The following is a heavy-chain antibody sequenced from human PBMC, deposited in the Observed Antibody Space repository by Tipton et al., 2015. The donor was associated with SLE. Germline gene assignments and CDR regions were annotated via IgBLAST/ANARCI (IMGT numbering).Heavy chain of an antibody. D-gene: IGHD3-10*01. J-gene: IGHJ3*02. Sequence: RSLRLSCAASGFTFDDYAMHWVRQAPGKGLEWVSGISWNSGSIGYADSVKGRFTISRDNAKNSLYLQMNSLRAEDMALYYCAKADSRGDAFDIWGQGTMVTVSS. CDR1: GFTFDDYA. V-gene: IGHV3-9*03. CDR2: ISWNSGSI. CDR3: AKADSRGDAFDI.